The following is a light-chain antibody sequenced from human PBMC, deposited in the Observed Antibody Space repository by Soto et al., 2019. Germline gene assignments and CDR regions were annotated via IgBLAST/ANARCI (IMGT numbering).Light chain of an antibody. CDR1: SSNIGAGYD. J-gene: IGLJ2*01. Sequence: QSVLTQPPSGSGAPGQRVTISCTGSSSNIGAGYDVHWYQQLPGRAPKLLIYGNTNRPSGVPDRFSGSKSGTSASLAITGLQAEYDADYYCLSFDSSLSVVFGGGTKLTVL. CDR2: GNT. CDR3: LSFDSSLSVV. V-gene: IGLV1-40*01.